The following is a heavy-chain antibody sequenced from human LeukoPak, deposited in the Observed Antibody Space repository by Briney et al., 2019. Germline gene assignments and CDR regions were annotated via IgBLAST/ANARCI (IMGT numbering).Heavy chain of an antibody. J-gene: IGHJ4*02. D-gene: IGHD3-22*01. V-gene: IGHV3-21*01. CDR2: ISGSSSFI. CDR1: GFTFSSYN. Sequence: PGGSLRLSCAASGFTFSSYNMKWVRQAPGKGLEWVSSISGSSSFISYADSMQGRFTISRDNARNSLYLQMNSLRAEDTAVYYCARDGLQAYYDSSGFFDYWGQGTLVTVSS. CDR3: ARDGLQAYYDSSGFFDY.